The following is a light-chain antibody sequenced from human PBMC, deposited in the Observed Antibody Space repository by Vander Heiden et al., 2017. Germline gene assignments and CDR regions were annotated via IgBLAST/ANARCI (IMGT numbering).Light chain of an antibody. CDR3: QQYGSSPTWT. Sequence: EIVFTQSPVTLSLSPGERATLSCRASQSVSSSYLAWYQQKPGQAPRLLIYGASSRATGIPDRFSGSGSGTDFTLTISRLEPEDFAVYYCQQYGSSPTWTFGQGTKVEIK. CDR1: QSVSSSY. CDR2: GAS. J-gene: IGKJ1*01. V-gene: IGKV3-20*01.